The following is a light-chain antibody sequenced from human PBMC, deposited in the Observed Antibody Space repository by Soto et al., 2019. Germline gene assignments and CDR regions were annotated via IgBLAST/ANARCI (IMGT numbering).Light chain of an antibody. V-gene: IGLV3-1*01. CDR1: KLGDKY. CDR2: QDN. CDR3: QAWDSSTAPVV. J-gene: IGLJ2*01. Sequence: SYELTQPPSVSVSPGQTASITCSGDKLGDKYACWYQQKPGQSPVLVIYQDNKRPSGIPERFSGSNSGNTATLTISGTQAMDEADYYCQAWDSSTAPVVFGGGTKVTVL.